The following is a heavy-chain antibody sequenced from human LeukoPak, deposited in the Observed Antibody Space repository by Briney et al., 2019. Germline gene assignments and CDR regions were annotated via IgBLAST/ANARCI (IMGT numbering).Heavy chain of an antibody. J-gene: IGHJ4*02. CDR3: ARSKVRVATIGSFDY. Sequence: SVKVSCKASGGTFSSYAISWVRQAPGQGLEWMGGIIPIFGTANYAQKFQGRVTITTDESTSTAHMELSSLRSEDTAVYYCARSKVRVATIGSFDYWGQGTLVTVSS. D-gene: IGHD5-12*01. CDR1: GGTFSSYA. CDR2: IIPIFGTA. V-gene: IGHV1-69*05.